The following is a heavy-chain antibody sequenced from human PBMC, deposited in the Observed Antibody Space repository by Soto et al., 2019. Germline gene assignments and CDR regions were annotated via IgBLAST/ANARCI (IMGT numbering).Heavy chain of an antibody. Sequence: GGSLRLSCAASGFTLSDYYMSWIRQAPGKGLEWVSHISGSGNTIDYADSVKGRFTISRDNAKNSLYLQMNSLRDDDTAVFYCARGRYALDYWGQGTRVTVSS. CDR2: ISGSGNTI. V-gene: IGHV3-11*01. CDR1: GFTLSDYY. D-gene: IGHD3-16*01. CDR3: ARGRYALDY. J-gene: IGHJ4*02.